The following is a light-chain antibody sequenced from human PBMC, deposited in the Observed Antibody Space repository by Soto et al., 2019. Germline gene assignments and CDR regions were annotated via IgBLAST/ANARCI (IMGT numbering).Light chain of an antibody. CDR3: SSFTSRHTLA. CDR1: SDDIGGYYY. Sequence: QSVLTQPASVSGSPGLSITISCTGTSDDIGGYYYAAWYQQHPGTAPKLIIYDVSNRPSGVSNRFSGSKSDNTASLTISGLQAEDEADYYCSSFTSRHTLAFGGGTKLTVL. CDR2: DVS. V-gene: IGLV2-14*03. J-gene: IGLJ3*02.